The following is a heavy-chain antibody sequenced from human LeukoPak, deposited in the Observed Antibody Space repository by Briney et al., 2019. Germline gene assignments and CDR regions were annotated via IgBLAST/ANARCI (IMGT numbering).Heavy chain of an antibody. V-gene: IGHV4-31*03. CDR1: GGSISSGGYS. D-gene: IGHD3-3*01. CDR3: ARDSPYDFWSGYSPGAFDI. Sequence: PSETLSLTCTVSGGSISSGGYSWSWIRQHPGKGLEWIGYIYYSGSTYYNPSLKSRVTISVDTSKNQFSLKLSSVTAADTAVYYCARDSPYDFWSGYSPGAFDIWGQGTMVTVSS. CDR2: IYYSGST. J-gene: IGHJ3*02.